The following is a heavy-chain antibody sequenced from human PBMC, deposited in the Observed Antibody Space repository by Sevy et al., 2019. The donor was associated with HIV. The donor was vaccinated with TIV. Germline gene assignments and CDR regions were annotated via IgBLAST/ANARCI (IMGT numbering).Heavy chain of an antibody. D-gene: IGHD3-22*01. CDR2: IYTSGST. Sequence: SETLSLTCTVSGGSISSVSDGSINTYYWSWIRQPAGKGLEWIGRIYTSGSTTYNPSLKSRVTMSVDTSKNQFSLKMSSVTAADTAVYYCARAYYYDRGGFFLGWFDPWGQGTLVTVSS. V-gene: IGHV4-61*02. CDR1: GGSISSVSDGSINTYY. J-gene: IGHJ5*02. CDR3: ARAYYYDRGGFFLGWFDP.